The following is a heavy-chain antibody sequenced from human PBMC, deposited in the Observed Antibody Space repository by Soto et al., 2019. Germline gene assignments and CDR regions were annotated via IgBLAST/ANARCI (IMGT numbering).Heavy chain of an antibody. V-gene: IGHV1-2*02. CDR2: INPNSGGT. J-gene: IGHJ4*02. Sequence: ASVPVSCKASGYTFTGYYMHWVRQAPGQGLEWMGWINPNSGGTNYAQKFQGRVTMTRDTSISTAYMELSRLRSDDTAVYYCASTRYSSGWYMDYWGQGTLVTVSS. CDR3: ASTRYSSGWYMDY. D-gene: IGHD6-19*01. CDR1: GYTFTGYY.